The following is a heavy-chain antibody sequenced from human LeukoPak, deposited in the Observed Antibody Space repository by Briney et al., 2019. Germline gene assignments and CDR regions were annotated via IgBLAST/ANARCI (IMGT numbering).Heavy chain of an antibody. D-gene: IGHD3-9*01. V-gene: IGHV3-15*01. CDR1: GFTFSNAW. CDR2: IKSKTDGGTT. Sequence: GGSLRLSCAASGFTFSNAWMSWVRQAPGKGLEWVGRIKSKTDGGTTDYAAPVKGRFTISRDGSKNTLYLQMNSLKTEDTAVYYCARDRLPGLTGYYSPFDYWGQGTLVTVSS. CDR3: ARDRLPGLTGYYSPFDY. J-gene: IGHJ4*02.